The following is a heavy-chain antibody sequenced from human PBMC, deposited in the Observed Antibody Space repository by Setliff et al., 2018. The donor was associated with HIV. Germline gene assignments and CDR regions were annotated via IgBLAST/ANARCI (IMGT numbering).Heavy chain of an antibody. Sequence: ASVKVSCKASGYVFTDYDIFWVRRAPGRGLEWIGWISGNNANTNYAQKLQGRVTMTTDTSTNTAYMELKSLRSDDTAVYYCARDPQDTRGWYIYYFDYWGQGTLVTVSS. J-gene: IGHJ4*02. CDR3: ARDPQDTRGWYIYYFDY. CDR1: GYVFTDYD. CDR2: ISGNNANT. V-gene: IGHV1-18*01. D-gene: IGHD6-19*01.